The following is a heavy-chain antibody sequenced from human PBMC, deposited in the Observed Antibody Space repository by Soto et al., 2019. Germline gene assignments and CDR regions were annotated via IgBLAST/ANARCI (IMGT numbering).Heavy chain of an antibody. V-gene: IGHV3-30*03. CDR2: ISYDGSNK. D-gene: IGHD6-6*01. Sequence: QVQLVESGGGVVQPGRSLRLSCAASGFTFRSYGMHWVRQAPGKGLEWVAVISYDGSNKYYADSVKGRFTISRDNSKNTLYLQMNSLRAEDTAVYYCATLPRIAARYKPWGQGTLVTVSS. CDR3: ATLPRIAARYKP. CDR1: GFTFRSYG. J-gene: IGHJ4*02.